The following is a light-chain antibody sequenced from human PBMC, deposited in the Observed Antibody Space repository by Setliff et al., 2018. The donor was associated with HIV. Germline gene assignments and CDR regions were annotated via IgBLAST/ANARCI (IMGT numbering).Light chain of an antibody. CDR3: SSFLSTTTSV. Sequence: QSVLTQPASVSGSPGQSITISRTGTSSDVGGYSYVSWYQQHPGKAPKLIIYEVRNRPSGVSNRFSGSKSGNTASLTISGLQAEDEGDYYCSSFLSTTTSVFGSGTKVTVL. J-gene: IGLJ1*01. CDR1: SSDVGGYSY. CDR2: EVR. V-gene: IGLV2-14*01.